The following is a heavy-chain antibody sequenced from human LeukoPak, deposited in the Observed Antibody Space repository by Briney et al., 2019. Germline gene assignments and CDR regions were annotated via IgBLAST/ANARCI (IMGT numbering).Heavy chain of an antibody. V-gene: IGHV3-30*02. CDR3: AKDLRGYSSSPGVGYFDY. Sequence: GGSLRLSCAASGFTFSSYAMHWVRQAPGKGLEWVAFIRYDGSNKYYADSVKGRFTISRDNSKNTLYLQMNSLRAEDTAVYYCAKDLRGYSSSPGVGYFDYWGQGTLVTVSS. J-gene: IGHJ4*02. CDR2: IRYDGSNK. D-gene: IGHD6-13*01. CDR1: GFTFSSYA.